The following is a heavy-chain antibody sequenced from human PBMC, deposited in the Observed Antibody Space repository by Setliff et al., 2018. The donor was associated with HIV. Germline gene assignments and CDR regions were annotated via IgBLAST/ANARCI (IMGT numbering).Heavy chain of an antibody. Sequence: SETLSLTCTVSGASIRGSDYFWDWVRQPPGEGLEWIGYSHNNGNTHYNPSLKSRVTISVDTSKNHVSLRLNSVTAADTAVYYCARQGSWLDSWGQGTLVTVSS. V-gene: IGHV4-61*05. D-gene: IGHD2-15*01. CDR2: SHNNGNT. CDR1: GASIRGSDYF. CDR3: ARQGSWLDS. J-gene: IGHJ5*01.